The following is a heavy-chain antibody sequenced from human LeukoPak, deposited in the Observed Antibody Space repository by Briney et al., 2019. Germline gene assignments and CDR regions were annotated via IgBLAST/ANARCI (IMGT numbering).Heavy chain of an antibody. CDR3: ARGYNRGSCYNY. CDR1: GGSFSGNY. D-gene: IGHD3-16*01. CDR2: INNSGST. V-gene: IGHV4-34*01. J-gene: IGHJ4*02. Sequence: ASETLSLTCVVYGGSFSGNYWSWIRQPPGKGLEWVGEINNSGSTNYNPSLKSRVTISLDTSKNQFSLKLSSVTAADTAVYYCARGYNRGSCYNYWGQGTLVTVSS.